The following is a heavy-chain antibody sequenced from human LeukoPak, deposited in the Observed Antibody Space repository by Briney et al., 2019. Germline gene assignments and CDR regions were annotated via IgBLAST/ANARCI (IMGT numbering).Heavy chain of an antibody. D-gene: IGHD3-3*01. CDR1: GGSISSYY. J-gene: IGHJ5*02. CDR2: IYYSGST. CDR3: ARDAASWSGYPNWFDP. V-gene: IGHV4-59*12. Sequence: SETLSLTCTVSGGSISSYYWSWIRQPPGKGLEWIGYIYYSGSTYYNPSLKSRVTISVDRSKNQFSLKLSSVTAADTAVYYCARDAASWSGYPNWFDPWGQGTLVTVSS.